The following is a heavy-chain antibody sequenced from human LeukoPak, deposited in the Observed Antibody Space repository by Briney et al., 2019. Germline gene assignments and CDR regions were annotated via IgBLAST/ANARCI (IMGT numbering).Heavy chain of an antibody. J-gene: IGHJ4*02. CDR2: IYPNSGDT. Sequence: ASVKVSCKASGYTFTGYYIHWVRQAPGEGLEWVGWIYPNSGDTYYAQKFHGRVTMTGDTSINTAYMELSRLTSDDTGVYFCARPPHELVSAAPFDYWGQGTLVTVSS. V-gene: IGHV1-2*02. D-gene: IGHD2-2*01. CDR1: GYTFTGYY. CDR3: ARPPHELVSAAPFDY.